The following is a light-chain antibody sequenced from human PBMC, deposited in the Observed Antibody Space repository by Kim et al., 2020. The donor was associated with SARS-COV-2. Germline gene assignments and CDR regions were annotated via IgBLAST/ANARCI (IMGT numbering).Light chain of an antibody. CDR1: SLRSYY. V-gene: IGLV3-19*01. J-gene: IGLJ2*01. CDR3: NSRDSSGNHAVV. Sequence: SSELTQDPAVSVALGQTVRITCQGDSLRSYYASWYQQKPGQAPVLVIYGKNNRPSGIPDRFSGSSSGNTASLTITGAQAEDEADYYCNSRDSSGNHAVVFGGRTQLTVL. CDR2: GKN.